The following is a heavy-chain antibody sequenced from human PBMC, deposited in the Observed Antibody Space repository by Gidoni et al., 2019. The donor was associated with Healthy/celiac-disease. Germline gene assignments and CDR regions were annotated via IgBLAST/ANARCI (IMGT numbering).Heavy chain of an antibody. CDR2: IYYSGST. Sequence: QVQLQESGPGLVKPSQTLSLTCTVSGGSISSGGYYWSWIRQHPGKGLEWIGYIYYSGSTYYNPSLKSRVTISVDTSKNQFSLKLSSVTAADTAVYYCARSANKYCSSTSCYRADAFDIWGQGTMVTVSS. V-gene: IGHV4-31*03. D-gene: IGHD2-2*02. CDR3: ARSANKYCSSTSCYRADAFDI. J-gene: IGHJ3*02. CDR1: GGSISSGGYY.